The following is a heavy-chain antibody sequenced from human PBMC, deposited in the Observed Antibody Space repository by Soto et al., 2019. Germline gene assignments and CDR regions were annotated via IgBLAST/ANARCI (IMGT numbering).Heavy chain of an antibody. CDR1: GFSLSSTRMA. V-gene: IGHV2-5*02. J-gene: IGHJ4*02. Sequence: QITLKESGPPLVKPTQTLTLTCTFSGFSLSSTRMAVGWIRQPPGKALEWLALIYWDDDKRYSPFLKSRLTIPKDTSKKQVVLTMSKMGPVDTARYYCAHIVVAGLGYYFDYWGQGTLVTVSS. D-gene: IGHD6-19*01. CDR3: AHIVVAGLGYYFDY. CDR2: IYWDDDK.